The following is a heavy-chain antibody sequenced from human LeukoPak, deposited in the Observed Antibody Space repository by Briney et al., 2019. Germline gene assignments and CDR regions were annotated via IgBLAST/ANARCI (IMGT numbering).Heavy chain of an antibody. CDR3: ARESSGGGNFDY. J-gene: IGHJ4*02. D-gene: IGHD2-15*01. CDR1: GFTFSTFA. Sequence: GGSLRLSCAASGFTFSTFAMHWGRQAPGKGLEWVTIISYDGGTKYYANSVKGRFTISRDNSKNTVYLQINSLRAEDTAVYYCARESSGGGNFDYWGQGTLVTVSS. CDR2: ISYDGGTK. V-gene: IGHV3-30-3*01.